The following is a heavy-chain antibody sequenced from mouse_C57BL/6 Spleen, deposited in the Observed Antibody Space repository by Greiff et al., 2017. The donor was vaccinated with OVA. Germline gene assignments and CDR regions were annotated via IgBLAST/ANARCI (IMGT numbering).Heavy chain of an antibody. J-gene: IGHJ1*03. V-gene: IGHV5-16*01. D-gene: IGHD2-14*01. CDR2: INYDGSST. CDR3: ARGGGTSWYFDV. CDR1: GFTFSDYY. Sequence: EVKLMESEGGLVQPGSSMKLSCTASGFTFSDYYMAWVRQVPEKGLEWVANINYDGSSTYYLDSLKSRFIISRDNAKNILYLQMSSLKSEDTATYYCARGGGTSWYFDVWGTGTTVTVSS.